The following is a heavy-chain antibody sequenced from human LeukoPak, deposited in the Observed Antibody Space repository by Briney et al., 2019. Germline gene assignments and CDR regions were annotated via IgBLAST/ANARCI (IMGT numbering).Heavy chain of an antibody. CDR3: ARVPLDDASRHYYPH. J-gene: IGHJ1*01. D-gene: IGHD3-10*01. CDR1: GYTFTNYG. V-gene: IGHV1-3*04. Sequence: ASVKVSCKTSGYTFTNYGMHWVRQAPRQSPEWMGWINTGNGNTKSSQKFQDRVTLTRGTSASTAYMELNSLSSEDTAVYYCARVPLDDASRHYYPHWGQGTLVTVSS. CDR2: INTGNGNT.